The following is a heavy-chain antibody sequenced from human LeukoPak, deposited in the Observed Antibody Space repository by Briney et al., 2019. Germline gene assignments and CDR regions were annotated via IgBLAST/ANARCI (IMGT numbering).Heavy chain of an antibody. V-gene: IGHV3-9*03. Sequence: GGSLRLSCAASGFTFSSYAMHWVRQAPGKGLEWVSGISWNSGSIGYADSVKGRFTISRDNAKNSLYLQMNSLRAEDMALYYCAKDIGPNYDFWSGYSGAFDYWGQGTLVTVSS. J-gene: IGHJ4*02. CDR2: ISWNSGSI. D-gene: IGHD3-3*01. CDR3: AKDIGPNYDFWSGYSGAFDY. CDR1: GFTFSSYA.